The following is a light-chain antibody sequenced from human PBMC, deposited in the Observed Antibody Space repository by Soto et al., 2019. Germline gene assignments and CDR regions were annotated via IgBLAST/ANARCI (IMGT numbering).Light chain of an antibody. CDR1: QSVSSN. CDR2: GTS. J-gene: IGKJ5*01. Sequence: PALLAESPSERATRSCRGSQSVSSNLAWYQQKPGQPPRLLIYGTSSRATGGIADRFSGSGSGTGFTLTISSLQSEDFAVYYCQQYSNWPPIPFGQGTRPEIK. V-gene: IGKV3D-15*01. CDR3: QQYSNWPPIP.